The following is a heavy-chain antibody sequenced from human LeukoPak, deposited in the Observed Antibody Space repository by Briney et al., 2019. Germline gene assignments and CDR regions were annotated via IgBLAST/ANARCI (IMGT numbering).Heavy chain of an antibody. D-gene: IGHD3-22*01. CDR2: IKGDGSST. V-gene: IGHV3-74*01. J-gene: IGHJ4*02. CDR1: GFTFSRYW. Sequence: GGSLRLSCAASGFTFSRYWMHWVRQAPGKGLVWVSRIKGDGSSTNSADSVKGRFTISRDNAQNTLYSQMNSLRAEDTAVYYCVRDIYYDSSGYSTPPDYWGQGTLVTVSS. CDR3: VRDIYYDSSGYSTPPDY.